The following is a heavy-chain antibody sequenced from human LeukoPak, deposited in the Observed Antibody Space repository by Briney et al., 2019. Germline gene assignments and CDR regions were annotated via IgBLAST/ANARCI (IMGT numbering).Heavy chain of an antibody. CDR1: GYTFTGYY. V-gene: IGHV1-2*02. Sequence: ASVKVSCKASGYTFTGYYMHWVRQAPGQGLEWMGWINPNSGGTNYAQKFQGRVTMTRDTSISTAYMELSRLRSDDTAVYYCARDSNTFGGVIANDYWGQGTLVTVSS. J-gene: IGHJ4*02. CDR3: ARDSNTFGGVIANDY. D-gene: IGHD3-16*02. CDR2: INPNSGGT.